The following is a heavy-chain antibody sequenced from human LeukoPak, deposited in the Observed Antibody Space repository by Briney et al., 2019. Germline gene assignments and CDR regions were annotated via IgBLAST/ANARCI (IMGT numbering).Heavy chain of an antibody. CDR3: ARDSRGYCSSTSCYDFDY. CDR1: GYTFTSYY. Sequence: ASVKVSCKASGYTFTSYYMHWVRQAPGQGLEWMGIINPSGGSTSYAQKFQGRVTMTRDMSTSTVCMELSSLRSEDTAVYYCARDSRGYCSSTSCYDFDYWGQGTLVTVSS. D-gene: IGHD2-2*01. J-gene: IGHJ4*02. V-gene: IGHV1-46*01. CDR2: INPSGGST.